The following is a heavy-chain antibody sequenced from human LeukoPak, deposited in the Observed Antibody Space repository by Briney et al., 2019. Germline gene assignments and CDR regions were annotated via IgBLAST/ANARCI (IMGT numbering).Heavy chain of an antibody. J-gene: IGHJ6*03. CDR3: ARETSQKGAHYMDV. D-gene: IGHD3-16*01. CDR1: GGSLSSFY. V-gene: IGHV4-59*01. CDR2: IYYSGST. Sequence: SETLSLTCAVSGGSLSSFYWSWIRQPPGKGLEWIGYIYYSGSTNYNPSLKSRVTISVDTSKNQFSLKLSSVTAADTAVYYCARETSQKGAHYMDVWGKGTTVTISS.